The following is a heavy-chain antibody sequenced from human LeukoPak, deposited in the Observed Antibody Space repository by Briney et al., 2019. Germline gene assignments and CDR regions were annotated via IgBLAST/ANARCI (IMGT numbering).Heavy chain of an antibody. CDR3: ARDGYSNSWFLN. Sequence: PGGSLRLSCAASGVTFSSNYMSWVRQAPGKGLEWVSTIYSGGSTYYADSVKGRFTISRDSSKNTLCLQMNSLRAEDTAVYYCARDGYSNSWFLNWGQGTLVTVSS. D-gene: IGHD6-13*01. V-gene: IGHV3-66*01. CDR2: IYSGGST. J-gene: IGHJ4*02. CDR1: GVTFSSNY.